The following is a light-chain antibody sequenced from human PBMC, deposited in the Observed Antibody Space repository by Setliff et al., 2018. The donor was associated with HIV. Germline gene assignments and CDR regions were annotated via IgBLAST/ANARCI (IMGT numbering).Light chain of an antibody. CDR1: SSNIGAGYD. Sequence: QSVLTQPPSVSGAPGQRVTISCTGSSSNIGAGYDVHWYQQLPGTAPKLLIYPKSDRPSGVPDRFSGSKSGTSASLAITGLQAEDEADYYCQSYDSSLSGCVFGTGTKVTVL. V-gene: IGLV1-40*01. CDR3: QSYDSSLSGCV. CDR2: PKS. J-gene: IGLJ1*01.